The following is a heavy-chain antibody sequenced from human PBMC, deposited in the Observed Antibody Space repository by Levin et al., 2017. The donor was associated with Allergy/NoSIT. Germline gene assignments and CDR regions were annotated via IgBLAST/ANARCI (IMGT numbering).Heavy chain of an antibody. J-gene: IGHJ6*03. CDR2: IRSKANNYAT. Sequence: PGGSLRLSCAASGFTFSGSAMHWVRQASGKGLEWVGRIRSKANNYATAYVASVKGRFTISRDDSKNTAYLQMNSLKTEDTAVCYCARPVRGGSMDVWGKGTTVTVSS. CDR3: ARPVRGGSMDV. V-gene: IGHV3-73*01. D-gene: IGHD2-2*01. CDR1: GFTFSGSA.